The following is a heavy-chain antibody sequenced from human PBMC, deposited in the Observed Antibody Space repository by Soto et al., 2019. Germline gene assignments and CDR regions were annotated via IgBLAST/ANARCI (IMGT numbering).Heavy chain of an antibody. Sequence: QLQLQESGPGLVKPSETLSLTCTVSGGSISSSSYYWGWIRQPPGKGLEWIGSIYYSGSTYYNPSLKSRVTISVDTSKNQFSLKLSSVTAADTAVYYCARHETAAYFDLWGRGTLVTVSS. CDR2: IYYSGST. J-gene: IGHJ2*01. CDR1: GGSISSSSYY. V-gene: IGHV4-39*01. CDR3: ARHETAAYFDL.